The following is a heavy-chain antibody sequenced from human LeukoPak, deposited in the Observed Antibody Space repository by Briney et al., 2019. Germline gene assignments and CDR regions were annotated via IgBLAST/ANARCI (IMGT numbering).Heavy chain of an antibody. V-gene: IGHV1-2*02. CDR3: ARDLEGYCSGGTCYFDY. CDR2: INPNSGGT. Sequence: ASVKVSCKASGYTFTGYYMHWVRQAPGQGLEWMGWINPNSGGTNYAQKFQGRVTTIRDTSISTAYMELSSLRSDDTAVYYCARDLEGYCSGGTCYFDYWGQGTLVTVSS. CDR1: GYTFTGYY. D-gene: IGHD2-15*01. J-gene: IGHJ4*02.